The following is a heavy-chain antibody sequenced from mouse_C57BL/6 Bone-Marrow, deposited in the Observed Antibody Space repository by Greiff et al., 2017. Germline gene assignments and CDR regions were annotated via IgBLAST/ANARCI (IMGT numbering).Heavy chain of an antibody. CDR2: IFPGSGST. Sequence: QVQLKQSGPELVKPGASVKISCKASGYTFTDYYINWVKQRPGQGLEWIGWIFPGSGSTYYNEKFKGKATLTIDKSSITAYMLLSSLTSEDSAVYFCAREDYYGGYYFDDGGQGTTLTVSS. V-gene: IGHV1-75*01. J-gene: IGHJ2*01. D-gene: IGHD1-1*02. CDR3: AREDYYGGYYFDD. CDR1: GYTFTDYY.